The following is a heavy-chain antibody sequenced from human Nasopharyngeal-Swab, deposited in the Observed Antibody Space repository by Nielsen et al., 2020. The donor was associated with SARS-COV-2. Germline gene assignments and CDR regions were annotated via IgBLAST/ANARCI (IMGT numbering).Heavy chain of an antibody. V-gene: IGHV3-7*01. J-gene: IGHJ4*02. CDR1: GFTFSSYR. D-gene: IGHD6-19*01. CDR2: IKEDGSEE. Sequence: GESLKISCGASGFTFSSYRMNWVRQAPGKGLEWVANIKEDGSEEYYVDSLKGRFTISRDNARNSLYLQMNSLSAEDTAVYYCARENSGWNDYWGQGTLVTVSS. CDR3: ARENSGWNDY.